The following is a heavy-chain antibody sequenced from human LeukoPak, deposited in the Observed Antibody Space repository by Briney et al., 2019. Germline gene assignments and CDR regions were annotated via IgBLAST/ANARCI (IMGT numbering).Heavy chain of an antibody. CDR1: GYSFTDYY. J-gene: IGHJ5*02. Sequence: GASVKVSCKTSGYSFTDYYIHWERQAPGQGLEWMGWINPKSGRTSSARKFQDRVTMTRDPSISTVYMDMAWLTSDDTAIYFCARADFVDAGPYLIGPWGQGTLVTVSS. V-gene: IGHV1-2*02. CDR2: INPKSGRT. D-gene: IGHD3-3*01. CDR3: ARADFVDAGPYLIGP.